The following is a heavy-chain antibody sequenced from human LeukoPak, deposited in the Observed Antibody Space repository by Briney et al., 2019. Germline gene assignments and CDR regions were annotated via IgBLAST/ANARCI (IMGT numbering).Heavy chain of an antibody. CDR1: GFTYSSYA. CDR2: ISGSGGST. CDR3: AKDLNYYPSSSFDY. J-gene: IGHJ4*02. Sequence: PGGSLRLSCAASGFTYSSYAMSWVRQAPGKGLEWVSAISGSGGSTYYADSVKGRFTISRDNSKNTLYLQMNSLRAEDTAVYYCAKDLNYYPSSSFDYWGQGTLVTVSS. V-gene: IGHV3-23*01. D-gene: IGHD3-10*01.